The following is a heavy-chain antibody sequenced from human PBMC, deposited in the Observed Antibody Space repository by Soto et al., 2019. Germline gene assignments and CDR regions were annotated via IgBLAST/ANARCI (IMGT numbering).Heavy chain of an antibody. CDR2: IWYDGSNK. J-gene: IGHJ6*02. Sequence: QVQLVESGGGVVQPGRSLRLSCAASGFTFSSYGMHWVRQAPGKGLEWVAVIWYDGSNKYYADSVKGRFTNSRDISKNWLDLQMSSLSVENTAVYYRAREVVVKSYAPAPVYGMDVWGHCSTVTVSS. D-gene: IGHD2-21*01. CDR3: AREVVVKSYAPAPVYGMDV. CDR1: GFTFSSYG. V-gene: IGHV3-33*01.